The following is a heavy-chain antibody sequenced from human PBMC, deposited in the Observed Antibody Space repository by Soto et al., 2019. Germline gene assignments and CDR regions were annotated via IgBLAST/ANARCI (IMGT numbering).Heavy chain of an antibody. V-gene: IGHV3-48*03. CDR1: GFTFSSYE. J-gene: IGHJ4*02. CDR3: ARGPDAYDYVWGSYRYAQD. Sequence: EVQLVESGGGLVQPGGSLRLSCAASGFTFSSYEMNWVRQAPGKGLEWVSYISSSGSTIYYADSVKGRFTISRDNAKNSLYLQMNSLRAEDTAVYYCARGPDAYDYVWGSYRYAQDWGQGTLVTVSS. CDR2: ISSSGSTI. D-gene: IGHD3-16*02.